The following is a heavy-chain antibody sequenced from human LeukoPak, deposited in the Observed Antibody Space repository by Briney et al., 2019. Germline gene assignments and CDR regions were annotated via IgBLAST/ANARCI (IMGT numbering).Heavy chain of an antibody. CDR3: ASGRLRTIFGVIDHYFDY. J-gene: IGHJ4*02. CDR2: IYYSGST. CDR1: GGSISSYY. Sequence: SETLSLTCTVSGGSISSYYWSWLRQPPGKGLEWIGYIYYSGSTKYNPSLKSRVTISVDTSKNQFSLKLSSVAAADTAVYYCASGRLRTIFGVIDHYFDYWGQGTLVTVSS. V-gene: IGHV4-59*12. D-gene: IGHD3-3*01.